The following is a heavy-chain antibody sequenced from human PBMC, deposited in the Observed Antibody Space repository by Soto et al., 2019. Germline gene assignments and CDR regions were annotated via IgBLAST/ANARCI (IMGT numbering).Heavy chain of an antibody. D-gene: IGHD3-10*01. Sequence: EVQLLESGGGLVQPGGSLRLSCAASGFTFSSYAMSWVRQAPGKGLEWVSAISGSGGSTYYADSVKGLFTISRDNSKNTLNLQMNSLRAEDTAVYYFAKSPYGPSATWFDPWGKGTLVTVSS. CDR1: GFTFSSYA. CDR3: AKSPYGPSATWFDP. J-gene: IGHJ5*02. CDR2: ISGSGGST. V-gene: IGHV3-23*01.